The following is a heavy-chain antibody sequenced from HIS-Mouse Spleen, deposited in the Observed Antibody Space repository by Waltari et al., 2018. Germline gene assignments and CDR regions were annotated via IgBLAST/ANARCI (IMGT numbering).Heavy chain of an antibody. D-gene: IGHD6-6*01. J-gene: IGHJ6*02. CDR3: ARDTVIAARSYGMDV. CDR2: IYSGAST. Sequence: EVQLVESGGGLIQPGGSLRLSCAASGFTVSSNYMSWVRQAPGKGREWVSVIYSGASTYYADSVKGRVTISRDNSKNTLYLQMNSLRAEDTAVYYCARDTVIAARSYGMDVWGQGTTVTVSS. CDR1: GFTVSSNY. V-gene: IGHV3-53*01.